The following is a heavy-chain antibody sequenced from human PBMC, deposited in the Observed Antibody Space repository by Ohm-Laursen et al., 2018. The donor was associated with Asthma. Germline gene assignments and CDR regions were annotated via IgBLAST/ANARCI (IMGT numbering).Heavy chain of an antibody. D-gene: IGHD3-22*01. CDR3: AKNLTMIVVVTLFDY. J-gene: IGHJ4*02. CDR2: ISGSGGST. CDR1: GFTFSDYY. V-gene: IGHV3-23*01. Sequence: GSLRLSCAASGFTFSDYYMSWIRQAPGKGLEWVSAISGSGGSTYYADSVKGRFTISRDNSKNTLYLQMNSLRAEDTAVYYCAKNLTMIVVVTLFDYWGQGTLVTVSS.